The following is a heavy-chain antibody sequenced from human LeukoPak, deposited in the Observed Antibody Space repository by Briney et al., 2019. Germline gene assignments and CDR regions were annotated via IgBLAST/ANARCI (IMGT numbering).Heavy chain of an antibody. CDR3: AKDMGPAAYYYYGMDV. Sequence: GGSLRLSCAASGFTFDDYAMHWVRQAPGKGLEWVSGISWNSGSIGYADSVKGRFTISRDNAKNSLYPQMNSLRAEDTALYYCAKDMGPAAYYYYGMDVWGQGTTVTVSS. V-gene: IGHV3-9*01. CDR1: GFTFDDYA. CDR2: ISWNSGSI. J-gene: IGHJ6*02. D-gene: IGHD2-2*01.